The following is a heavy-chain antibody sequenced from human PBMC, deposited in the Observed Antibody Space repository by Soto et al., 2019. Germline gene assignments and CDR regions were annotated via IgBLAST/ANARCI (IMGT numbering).Heavy chain of an antibody. CDR1: GYTFTSYG. J-gene: IGHJ5*02. CDR3: ARELPAADFVVVVAALNWFDP. CDR2: ISAYNGNT. D-gene: IGHD2-15*01. Sequence: GASVKVSCKASGYTFTSYGISWVRQAPGQGLEWMGWISAYNGNTNYAQKLQGRVTMTTDTSTSTAYMELRSLRSDDTAPYYCARELPAADFVVVVAALNWFDPWGQGTLVTVSS. V-gene: IGHV1-18*01.